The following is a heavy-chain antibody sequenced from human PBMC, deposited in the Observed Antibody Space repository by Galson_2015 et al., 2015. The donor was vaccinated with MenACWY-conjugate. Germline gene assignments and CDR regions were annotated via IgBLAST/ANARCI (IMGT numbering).Heavy chain of an antibody. CDR3: ARDIAVAGDYYYDGMDV. Sequence: SPRLSCAASAFTFSSYAMHWVRQAPGKGLEWVAVISYDGSNKYYADSVKGRVTISRDNSKNTLYLQMNSLRGEDTAVYYCARDIAVAGDYYYDGMDVWGQGTTVTVS. D-gene: IGHD6-19*01. CDR1: AFTFSSYA. J-gene: IGHJ6*02. V-gene: IGHV3-30*04. CDR2: ISYDGSNK.